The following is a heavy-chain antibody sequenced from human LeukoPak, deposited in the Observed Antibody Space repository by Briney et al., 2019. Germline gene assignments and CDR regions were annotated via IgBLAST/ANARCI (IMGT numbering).Heavy chain of an antibody. D-gene: IGHD6-13*01. V-gene: IGHV3-21*01. J-gene: IGHJ4*02. Sequence: TGGSLRLSCAASGFTFRNYSMNWVRQAPGKGLEWVSSISSSSSYMYYADSVKGRFTISRDNAKNSLYLQMNSLRAEDTAVYYCARDLESSSWWDWGQGTLVTVSS. CDR2: ISSSSSYM. CDR3: ARDLESSSWWD. CDR1: GFTFRNYS.